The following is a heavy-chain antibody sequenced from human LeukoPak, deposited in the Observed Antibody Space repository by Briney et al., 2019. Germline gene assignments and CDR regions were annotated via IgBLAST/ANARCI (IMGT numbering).Heavy chain of an antibody. CDR1: GGSISSSGYY. V-gene: IGHV4-39*07. Sequence: SETLSLTCTVSGGSISSSGYYWGWIRQPPGKGLEWIGSIYYSGSTYYNPSLKSRVTISVDTSKNQFSLKLSSVTAADTAVYYCARLGYDILTGYYGYYYYYYMDVWGKGTTVIISS. J-gene: IGHJ6*03. D-gene: IGHD3-9*01. CDR3: ARLGYDILTGYYGYYYYYYMDV. CDR2: IYYSGST.